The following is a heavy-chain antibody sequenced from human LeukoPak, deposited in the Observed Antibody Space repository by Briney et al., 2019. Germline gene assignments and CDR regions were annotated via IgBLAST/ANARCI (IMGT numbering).Heavy chain of an antibody. Sequence: GGSLRLSCAASGFTLSNAWVRWVRQAPRKGLEWVGRIKSKTDGGTTDYAAPVKGRFTISRDDSKNTLCLQMNSLKTEDTAVYYCTTVFGELFLFDYWGQGTLVTVSS. CDR2: IKSKTDGGTT. CDR3: TTVFGELFLFDY. CDR1: GFTLSNAW. D-gene: IGHD3-10*02. V-gene: IGHV3-15*01. J-gene: IGHJ4*02.